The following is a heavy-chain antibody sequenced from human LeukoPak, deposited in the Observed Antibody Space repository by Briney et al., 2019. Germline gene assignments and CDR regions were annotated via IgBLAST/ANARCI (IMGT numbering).Heavy chain of an antibody. CDR2: MYYSGST. Sequence: SETLSLTCTVSGGSISSSSYYWGWIRQPPGKGLEWIGSMYYSGSTYYNPSLKSRVTISVDTSKNQFSLKLSSVTAADTAVYYCARARGYSYGYPDYWGQGTLVTVSS. V-gene: IGHV4-39*01. J-gene: IGHJ4*02. D-gene: IGHD5-18*01. CDR1: GGSISSSSYY. CDR3: ARARGYSYGYPDY.